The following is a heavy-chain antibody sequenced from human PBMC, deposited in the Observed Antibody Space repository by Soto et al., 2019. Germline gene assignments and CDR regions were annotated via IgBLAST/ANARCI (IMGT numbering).Heavy chain of an antibody. J-gene: IGHJ4*02. Sequence: TLALTCTVSGGSISSGGYYWSWIRQHPGKGLEWIGYIYYSGSTYYNPSLKSRVTISVDTSKNQFSLKLSSVTAADTAVYYCARTNNWDFDYWGQGTLVTVS. CDR1: GGSISSGGYY. V-gene: IGHV4-31*03. D-gene: IGHD1-20*01. CDR2: IYYSGST. CDR3: ARTNNWDFDY.